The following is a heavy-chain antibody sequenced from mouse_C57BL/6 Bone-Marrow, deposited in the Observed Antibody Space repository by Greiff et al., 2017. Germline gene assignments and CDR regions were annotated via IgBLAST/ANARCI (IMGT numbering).Heavy chain of an antibody. CDR1: GFTFTSYW. V-gene: IGHV1-52*01. J-gene: IGHJ1*03. Sequence: VQLQPPGAELVRPGSSVKLSCKASGFTFTSYWMHWVKQRPIQGLEWIGNIDPSDSETHYNQKFKVKATLTVDKSSSTAYMQLSSLTYEDSAVYNSAKEDWDWYFDVWGTGTTVTVSS. CDR2: IDPSDSET. CDR3: AKEDWDWYFDV. D-gene: IGHD4-1*01.